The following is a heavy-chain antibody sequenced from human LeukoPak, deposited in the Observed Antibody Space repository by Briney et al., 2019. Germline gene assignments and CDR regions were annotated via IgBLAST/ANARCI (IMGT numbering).Heavy chain of an antibody. J-gene: IGHJ4*02. V-gene: IGHV3-74*01. CDR1: GFPLKSYW. D-gene: IGHD3-22*01. CDR2: NDTVATRP. Sequence: GGSLRLSCAASGFPLKSYWMRCVRPIPGEGLVCVSHNDTVATRPIYAHSVKGLYTIPRDNAKNTLYLEMNGLRAEDTAVYYCAAGYYDMSGYPFDFWGQGTLVSVSS. CDR3: AAGYYDMSGYPFDF.